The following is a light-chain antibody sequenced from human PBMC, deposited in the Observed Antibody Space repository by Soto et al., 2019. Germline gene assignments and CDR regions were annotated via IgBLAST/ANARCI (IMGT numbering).Light chain of an antibody. CDR2: DAS. J-gene: IGKJ5*01. CDR3: QQYNDYPIT. V-gene: IGKV1-33*01. CDR1: QDIRNY. Sequence: DIQMTQSPSSLSASVGDSVTITCQASQDIRNYINWYQQRPGKAPNLLIYDASNLETGVPSRFSGSGSGTDFTFTISSLQPEDIATYYCQQYNDYPITFGQGTRLEIK.